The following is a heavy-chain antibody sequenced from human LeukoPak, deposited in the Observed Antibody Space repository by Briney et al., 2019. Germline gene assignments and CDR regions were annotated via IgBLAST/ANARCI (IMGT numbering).Heavy chain of an antibody. Sequence: GGALRLSCAGSGFTFSDAWMNWVRQAPGKGLEWVSYISSSGSTIYYADSVKGRFTISRDNAKNSLYLQMNSLRAEDTAVYYCARVGPSGGFGPWGQGTLVTVSS. CDR1: GFTFSDAW. CDR3: ARVGPSGGFGP. V-gene: IGHV3-11*04. D-gene: IGHD3-10*01. J-gene: IGHJ5*02. CDR2: ISSSGSTI.